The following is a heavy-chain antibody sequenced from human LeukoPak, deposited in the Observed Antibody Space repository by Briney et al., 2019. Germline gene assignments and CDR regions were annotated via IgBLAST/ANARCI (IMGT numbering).Heavy chain of an antibody. D-gene: IGHD6-13*01. CDR1: GGSISSSSYY. CDR3: ARVGAAAGTLGVYAFDI. CDR2: IYYSGST. J-gene: IGHJ3*02. Sequence: PSETLSLTCTVSGGSISSSSYYWSWIRQPPGKGLEWIGYIYYSGSTNYNPSLKSRVTISVDTSKNQFSLKLSSVTAADTAVYYCARVGAAAGTLGVYAFDIWGQGTMVTVSS. V-gene: IGHV4-61*01.